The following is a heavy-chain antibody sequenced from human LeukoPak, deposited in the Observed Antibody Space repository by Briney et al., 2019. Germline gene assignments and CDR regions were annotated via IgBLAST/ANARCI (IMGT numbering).Heavy chain of an antibody. CDR1: GGSISSSSYY. CDR2: IYYSGST. CDR3: ASTGYSYGYYFDY. Sequence: SETLSLACTVSGGSISSSSYYWGWIRQPPGKGLEWIGSIYYSGSTYYNPSLKSRVTISVDTSKNQFSLKLSSVTAADTAVYYCASTGYSYGYYFDYWGQGTLVTVSS. D-gene: IGHD5-18*01. V-gene: IGHV4-39*01. J-gene: IGHJ4*02.